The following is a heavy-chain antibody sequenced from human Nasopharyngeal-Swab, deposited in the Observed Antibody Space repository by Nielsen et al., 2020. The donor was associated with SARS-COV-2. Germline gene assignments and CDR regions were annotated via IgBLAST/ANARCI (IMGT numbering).Heavy chain of an antibody. CDR3: AKGLEQQLSPLYYYYYYGMDV. V-gene: IGHV3-74*01. J-gene: IGHJ6*02. Sequence: GESLKISCAASGFTFSSYWMHWVRQAPGKGLVWVSRINSDGSSTSYADSVKGRFTISRDNAKNTLYLQMNSLRAEDTAVYYCAKGLEQQLSPLYYYYYYGMDVWGQGTTVTVSS. CDR2: INSDGSST. D-gene: IGHD6-13*01. CDR1: GFTFSSYW.